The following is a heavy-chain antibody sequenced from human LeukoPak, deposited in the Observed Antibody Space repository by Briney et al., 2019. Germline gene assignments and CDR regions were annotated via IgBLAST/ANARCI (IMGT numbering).Heavy chain of an antibody. CDR1: GFTFSSYS. CDR3: ASWGEGALDN. CDR2: ISTSTTTI. Sequence: GGSLRLSCEASGFTFSSYSMNWVHQAPGKGLEWISYISTSTTTIYYADSVKGRFTISRDNAKKSLYLQMNSLRVEDTGVYYCASWGEGALDNWGQGTLVTVSS. J-gene: IGHJ4*02. V-gene: IGHV3-48*01. D-gene: IGHD1-26*01.